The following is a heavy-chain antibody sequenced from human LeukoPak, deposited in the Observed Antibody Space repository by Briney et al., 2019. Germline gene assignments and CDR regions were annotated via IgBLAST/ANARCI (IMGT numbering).Heavy chain of an antibody. Sequence: GASVKVSCKASGYTFTGYYMHWVLQAPGQGLEWMGRINPNTGVTNYAQKFQGRVTMTRDTSIGTAYLEVTRLRSDGTAVYYCARGGSGGYVRPDYWGQGTLVTVSS. CDR1: GYTFTGYY. D-gene: IGHD5-12*01. V-gene: IGHV1-2*06. J-gene: IGHJ4*02. CDR2: INPNTGVT. CDR3: ARGGSGGYVRPDY.